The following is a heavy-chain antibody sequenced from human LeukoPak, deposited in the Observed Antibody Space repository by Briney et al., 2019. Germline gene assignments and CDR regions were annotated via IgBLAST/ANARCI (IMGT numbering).Heavy chain of an antibody. D-gene: IGHD6-13*01. CDR2: IYYSGST. CDR1: GVTFNDYG. V-gene: IGHV4-59*01. J-gene: IGHJ6*03. CDR3: ARGRVSSSTWYSTYYYFFCMDF. Sequence: PAGSLRLSCAASGVTFNDYGMSWVRQAPGKGLEWIGSIYYSGSTNYNPSLKSRVTISVDTSKNQFSLKLSSVTAADTAVYFCARGRVSSSTWYSTYYYFFCMDFWGKGTTVTVSS.